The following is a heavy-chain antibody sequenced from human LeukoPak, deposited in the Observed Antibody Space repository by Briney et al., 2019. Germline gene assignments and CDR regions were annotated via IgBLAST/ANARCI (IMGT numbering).Heavy chain of an antibody. V-gene: IGHV5-51*01. CDR2: IYPGDSDT. CDR3: ARLTSVRRITMIVVVTPDFDY. CDR1: GYSFISYW. J-gene: IGHJ4*02. Sequence: GESLKISCKGSGYSFISYWIGWVRRMPGKGREWMGIIYPGDSDTRYSPSFQGQVTISADKSISTAYLQWSSLKASDTAMYYCARLTSVRRITMIVVVTPDFDYWGQGTLVTVSS. D-gene: IGHD3-22*01.